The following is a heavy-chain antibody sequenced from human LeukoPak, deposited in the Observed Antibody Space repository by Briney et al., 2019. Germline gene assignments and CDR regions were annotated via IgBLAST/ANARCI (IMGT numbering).Heavy chain of an antibody. J-gene: IGHJ3*02. Sequence: ASVNLSCKASGYTFTGYYMHWGRQAPGHGLEWMGWINPNSGGTNYAQKFQGRVTMTRDTSISTAYMELSRLRSDDTAVYYCARELKGSSSNPPGDDAFDIWGQGTMVTVSS. CDR2: INPNSGGT. CDR1: GYTFTGYY. D-gene: IGHD6-6*01. V-gene: IGHV1-2*02. CDR3: ARELKGSSSNPPGDDAFDI.